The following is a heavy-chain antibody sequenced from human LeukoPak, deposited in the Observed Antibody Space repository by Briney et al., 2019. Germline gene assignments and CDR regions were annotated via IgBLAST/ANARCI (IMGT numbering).Heavy chain of an antibody. Sequence: SETLSPTCTVSGGSVSSGSYYWSWIRQPPGKGLEWIGYIYYSGSTNYNPSLKSRVTISVDTSKNQFSLKLSSVTAADTAVYYCARAFTYCSGGSCYNDAFDIWGQGTMVTVSS. J-gene: IGHJ3*02. D-gene: IGHD2-15*01. CDR2: IYYSGST. V-gene: IGHV4-61*01. CDR3: ARAFTYCSGGSCYNDAFDI. CDR1: GGSVSSGSYY.